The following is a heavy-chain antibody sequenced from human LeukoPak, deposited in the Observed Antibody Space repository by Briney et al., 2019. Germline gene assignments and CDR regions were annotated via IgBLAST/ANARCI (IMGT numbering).Heavy chain of an antibody. J-gene: IGHJ4*02. CDR2: IKQDGSEI. CDR1: GFTFSSHW. V-gene: IGHV3-7*03. CDR3: AKALKELTLIAAAGADY. D-gene: IGHD6-6*01. Sequence: GESLRLSCGASGFTFSSHWMTWVRQAPGEGLEFVANIKQDGSEINYADSVKGRFTVSRDNAKNSLYLQMNSLRAEDTAVYYCAKALKELTLIAAAGADYWGQGSLVTVSS.